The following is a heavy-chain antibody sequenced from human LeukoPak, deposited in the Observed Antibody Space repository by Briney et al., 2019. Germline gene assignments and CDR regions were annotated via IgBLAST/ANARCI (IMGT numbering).Heavy chain of an antibody. Sequence: ASVKVSCKASGYTCTGYYMHWVRQAPGQGLEWMGWINPNSGGTNYAQKFQGRVTMTRDTSISTAYMELSRLRSDDTAVYYCARDQAGVMMWDYWGQGTLVTVSS. V-gene: IGHV1-2*02. CDR1: GYTCTGYY. CDR3: ARDQAGVMMWDY. CDR2: INPNSGGT. J-gene: IGHJ4*02. D-gene: IGHD3-16*01.